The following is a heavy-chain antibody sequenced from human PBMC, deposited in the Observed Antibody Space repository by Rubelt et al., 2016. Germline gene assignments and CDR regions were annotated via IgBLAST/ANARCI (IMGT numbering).Heavy chain of an antibody. CDR3: ASFYDSSGSYYYYGMDV. Sequence: QVQLQQWGAGLLKPSETLSLTCAVYGGSFSGYYWSWIRQPPGKGLEWIGSIYYSGSTYYNPSLKSRVTISVDTSKNQFSLKLSSVTAADTAVYYCASFYDSSGSYYYYGMDVWGQGTTVTVSS. CDR2: IYYSGST. CDR1: GGSFSGYY. D-gene: IGHD3-22*01. V-gene: IGHV4-34*01. J-gene: IGHJ6*02.